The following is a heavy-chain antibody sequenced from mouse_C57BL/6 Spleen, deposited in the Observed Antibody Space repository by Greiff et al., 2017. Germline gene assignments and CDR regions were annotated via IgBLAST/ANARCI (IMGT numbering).Heavy chain of an antibody. CDR3: ARMVYYYGRHWYFDV. CDR1: GYTFTSYW. Sequence: QVQLQQPGTELVKPGASVKLSCKASGYTFTSYWMHWVKQRPGQGLEWIGNINPSNGGTNYNEKFKSKATLTVDKSSSTAYMQLSSLTSEDSAVYYCARMVYYYGRHWYFDVWGTGTTVTVSS. D-gene: IGHD1-1*01. V-gene: IGHV1-53*01. CDR2: INPSNGGT. J-gene: IGHJ1*03.